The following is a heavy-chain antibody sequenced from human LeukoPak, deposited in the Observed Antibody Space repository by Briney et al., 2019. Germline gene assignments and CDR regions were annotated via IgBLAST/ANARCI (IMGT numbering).Heavy chain of an antibody. D-gene: IGHD3-3*01. CDR2: IYHSGST. Sequence: PSETLSLTCTVSGGSISSGDYYWSWIRQPPGRGLEWIGYIYHSGSTYYNPSLKSRVTISVDRSKNQFSLKLSSVTAADTAVYYCARGPDYDFWSGYSGPDYWGQGTLVTVSS. V-gene: IGHV4-30-2*01. CDR3: ARGPDYDFWSGYSGPDY. J-gene: IGHJ4*02. CDR1: GGSISSGDYY.